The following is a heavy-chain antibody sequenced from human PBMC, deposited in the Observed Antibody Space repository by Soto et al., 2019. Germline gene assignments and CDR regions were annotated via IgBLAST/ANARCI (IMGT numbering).Heavy chain of an antibody. J-gene: IGHJ4*02. CDR3: ARGPGGYGADVNFDY. CDR1: GFSLSTSGVG. D-gene: IGHD4-17*01. CDR2: IYWDDDK. Sequence: QITLKESGPTLVKPTQTLTLTCTFSGFSLSTSGVGVGWIRQPPGKALEWLALIYWDDDKRYSPSLKSRLTITKDASKNQVVLTITNMDPVDTATYYCARGPGGYGADVNFDYWGQGTLVTVSS. V-gene: IGHV2-5*02.